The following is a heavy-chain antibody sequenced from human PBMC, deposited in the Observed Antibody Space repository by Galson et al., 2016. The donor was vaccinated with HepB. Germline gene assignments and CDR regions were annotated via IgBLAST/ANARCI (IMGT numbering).Heavy chain of an antibody. D-gene: IGHD3-22*01. Sequence: SVKVSCRASGGTFSSYAISWVRQAPGQGLEWLGRIIPIFATANFAQRFHGRVTITADESTSTAYMGLSSLRSEDTAVYYCARGSHYYDSSGPFAYWGQGTLVTVSS. CDR3: ARGSHYYDSSGPFAY. CDR2: IIPIFATA. J-gene: IGHJ4*02. V-gene: IGHV1-69*13. CDR1: GGTFSSYA.